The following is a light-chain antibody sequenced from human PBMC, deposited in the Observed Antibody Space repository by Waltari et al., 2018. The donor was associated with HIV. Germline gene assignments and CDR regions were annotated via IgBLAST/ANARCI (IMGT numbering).Light chain of an antibody. CDR2: QAS. V-gene: IGKV1-5*03. CDR3: QQYKSFSWT. Sequence: DIQMTQSPSTLSASVGDRVTITCRASQSIDSWLAWYHQKPGKAPKLLIYQASTLESGVPSRFSGNESGTEFTLTISSLQPDDFATYYCQQYKSFSWTFGQGTNVEIK. CDR1: QSIDSW. J-gene: IGKJ1*01.